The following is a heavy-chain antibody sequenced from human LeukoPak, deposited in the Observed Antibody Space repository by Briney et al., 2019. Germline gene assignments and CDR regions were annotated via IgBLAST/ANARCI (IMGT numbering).Heavy chain of an antibody. J-gene: IGHJ4*02. Sequence: SETLSLTCTVSGGSISSGSYYWSWIRQPAGKGLEWIGRIYTSGSTNYNPSLKSRVTISVDTSKNQFSLKLSSVTAADTAVYYCARDRIFWSGYYSDYWGRGTLDTVSS. CDR2: IYTSGST. CDR1: GGSISSGSYY. CDR3: ARDRIFWSGYYSDY. D-gene: IGHD3-3*01. V-gene: IGHV4-61*02.